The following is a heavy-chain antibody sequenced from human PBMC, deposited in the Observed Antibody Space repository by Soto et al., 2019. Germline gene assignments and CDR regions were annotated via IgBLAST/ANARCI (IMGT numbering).Heavy chain of an antibody. V-gene: IGHV4-59*08. J-gene: IGHJ5*02. CDR3: ARWGVDTAMVTEWFDP. D-gene: IGHD5-18*01. Sequence: QVQLQESGPGLVKPSETLSLTCTVSGGSINSYYWSWIRQPPGKGLEWIGYIYYSGSTNYNPSLKSRVTMSVDTSTNQFSLKLSSVTAADTAVYYCARWGVDTAMVTEWFDPWGQGTLVTVSS. CDR1: GGSINSYY. CDR2: IYYSGST.